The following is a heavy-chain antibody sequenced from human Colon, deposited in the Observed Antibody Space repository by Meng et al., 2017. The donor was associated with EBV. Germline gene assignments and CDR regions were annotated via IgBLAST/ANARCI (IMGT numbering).Heavy chain of an antibody. CDR3: ARGNAYNAPSFDY. J-gene: IGHJ4*02. Sequence: EWGPGLVEPSGTQPLTSAVLVASISSTHWGCWVRQAPGKGLEWIGGIYHGGNTNYNPSLKSRVTISVDRSNDQFSLSLSSVTAADTAVYYCARGNAYNAPSFDYWGQGTLVTVSS. D-gene: IGHD5-24*01. CDR1: VASISSTHW. CDR2: IYHGGNT. V-gene: IGHV4-4*02.